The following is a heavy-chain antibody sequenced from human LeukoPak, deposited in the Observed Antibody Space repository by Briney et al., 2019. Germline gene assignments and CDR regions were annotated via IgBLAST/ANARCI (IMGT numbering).Heavy chain of an antibody. CDR2: TSTYNDGK. CDR3: GAGHPRVDY. V-gene: IGHV1-2*02. Sequence: GASVKVSCKASGYTLTGYYMHWVRQAPGQGLEWMGWTSTYNDGKNYAQSLQGRITMTTDTSMNTAYMELSSLRSDDTAVYYCGAGHPRVDYWGQGTLVTVSS. J-gene: IGHJ4*02. CDR1: GYTLTGYY.